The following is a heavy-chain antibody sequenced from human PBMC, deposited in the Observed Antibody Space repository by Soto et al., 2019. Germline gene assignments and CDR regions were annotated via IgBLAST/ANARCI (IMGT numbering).Heavy chain of an antibody. J-gene: IGHJ4*02. CDR2: IWYDGSVK. CDR3: ARDLGIPGPDHNPHLEY. CDR1: GFIFSNFD. Sequence: QVQLVQSGGGVVQTGMSLRLSCATSGFIFSNFDVHWVRQAPGKGLEWVAGIWYDGSVKYYGDSVKGRVTISRDNFKNXXYVEMSTLRVECTATYYCARDLGIPGPDHNPHLEYWDKGTLLTVSS. D-gene: IGHD2-2*01. V-gene: IGHV3-33*01.